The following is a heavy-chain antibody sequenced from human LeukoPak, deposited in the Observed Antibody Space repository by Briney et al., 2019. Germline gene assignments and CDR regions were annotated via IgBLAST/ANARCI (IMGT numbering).Heavy chain of an antibody. CDR1: GGSISSGDYY. D-gene: IGHD2-15*01. Sequence: PSETLSLTCTVSGGSISSGDYYWSWIRQPPGKGLEWIGRIYTGGSTNYNPSLKSRVTISVDTSKNQFSLKLSSVTAADTAVYYCARDKRGGSPYYFDYWGQGTLVTVSS. V-gene: IGHV4-61*02. CDR3: ARDKRGGSPYYFDY. J-gene: IGHJ4*02. CDR2: IYTGGST.